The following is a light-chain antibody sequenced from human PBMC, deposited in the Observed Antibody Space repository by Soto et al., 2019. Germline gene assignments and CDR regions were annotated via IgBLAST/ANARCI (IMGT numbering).Light chain of an antibody. Sequence: EIVLTQSPATLSLSPGERATLSCRASQSVSSHLAWYQQKPGQAPRLLIYDASNRATGIPARFSGSGSGTDVTLTISSLEPEDFAFYHCRQRRNWPPLTFGGGTKVEIK. CDR2: DAS. J-gene: IGKJ4*01. CDR3: RQRRNWPPLT. CDR1: QSVSSH. V-gene: IGKV3-11*01.